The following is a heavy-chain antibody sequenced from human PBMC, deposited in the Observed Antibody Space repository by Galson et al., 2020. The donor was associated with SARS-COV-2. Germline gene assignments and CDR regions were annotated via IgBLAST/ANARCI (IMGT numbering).Heavy chain of an antibody. D-gene: IGHD2-15*01. J-gene: IGHJ3*02. V-gene: IGHV6-1*01. CDR3: AGCVAGGNSLHI. Sequence: SQTLSLTCAISGESVSSNSPAWNWIRQSPSRGLEWLGRTYYRYTWSSDYAVSVKSRITINPDTSKNQFSLQLNSVTPEDTAMYYCAGCVAGGNSLHIWGQVTMVIFSS. CDR1: GESVSSNSPA. CDR2: TYYRYTWSS.